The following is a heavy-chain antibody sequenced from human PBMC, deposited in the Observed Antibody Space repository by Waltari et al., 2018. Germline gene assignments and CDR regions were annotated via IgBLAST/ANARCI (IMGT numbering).Heavy chain of an antibody. Sequence: QVHLVESGGGVVHPGKSLRLSCTASGFSLSDNAMHWIRQAPGKGLGCVTISSWDGKNNYYADSLKGRFTVSRDNSNNTLFLQMFGLRSDDTAMYYCARGPLRYFDLWGRGTLVLVSS. CDR1: GFSLSDNA. V-gene: IGHV3-30*04. CDR2: SSWDGKNN. CDR3: ARGPLRYFDL. J-gene: IGHJ2*01.